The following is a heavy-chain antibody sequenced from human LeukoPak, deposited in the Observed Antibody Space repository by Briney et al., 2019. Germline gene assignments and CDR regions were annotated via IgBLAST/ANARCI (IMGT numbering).Heavy chain of an antibody. D-gene: IGHD3-3*02. Sequence: GGSLRLSCAASGFTVSSNLMTWVRQSPGRGLEWLSSSYSAGATYYADSVKGRFTISRDHSNNSVSLQMTNLRVEDTAIYYCARGASRISWPGIDYWGQGTLVTVSS. CDR1: GFTVSSNL. CDR2: SYSAGAT. V-gene: IGHV3-53*01. CDR3: ARGASRISWPGIDY. J-gene: IGHJ4*02.